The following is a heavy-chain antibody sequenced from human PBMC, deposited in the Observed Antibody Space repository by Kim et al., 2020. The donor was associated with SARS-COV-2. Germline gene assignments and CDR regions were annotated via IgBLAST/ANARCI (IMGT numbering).Heavy chain of an antibody. CDR3: ARSSRGVTFDL. D-gene: IGHD3-10*01. J-gene: IGHJ4*02. CDR2: SSHTGNT. CDR1: GGPITNYY. Sequence: SETLSLTCAVSGGPITNYYFNWIRQTPGKRLEWIGYSSHTGNTIYSPSFKSRVIISPDTAENQFSLWLYSVTAADTAVYYCARSSRGVTFDLWGQGALVTVSS. V-gene: IGHV4-59*13.